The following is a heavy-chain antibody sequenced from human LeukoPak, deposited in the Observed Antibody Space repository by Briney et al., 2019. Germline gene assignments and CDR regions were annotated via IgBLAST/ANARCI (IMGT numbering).Heavy chain of an antibody. V-gene: IGHV3-23*01. CDR3: TKVRVATKLTTELDY. Sequence: GGSLGLSCAAAGFTVSSYAMSWGRQAPGNGLEWCSAISGSGGSTYYADSVKGRFTISRDNSKNTLYLQMNSLRAEDTAVYYCTKVRVATKLTTELDYWGQGTLVTVSS. J-gene: IGHJ4*02. CDR1: GFTVSSYA. D-gene: IGHD4-17*01. CDR2: ISGSGGST.